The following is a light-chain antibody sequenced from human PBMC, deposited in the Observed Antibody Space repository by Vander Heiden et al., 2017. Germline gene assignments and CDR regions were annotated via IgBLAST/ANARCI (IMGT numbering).Light chain of an antibody. CDR2: DAS. CDR1: QSVSSN. J-gene: IGKJ1*01. CDR3: QQDNNCPRT. V-gene: IGKV3-15*01. Sequence: EIVMTQSPATLSVSPGERATLSCRASQSVSSNLAWYQQKPGQAPRLLIYDASTRATGIPARFSGSGSGTEFTLTISSLQSEDFAVFYCQQDNNCPRTFGQGTKVEFK.